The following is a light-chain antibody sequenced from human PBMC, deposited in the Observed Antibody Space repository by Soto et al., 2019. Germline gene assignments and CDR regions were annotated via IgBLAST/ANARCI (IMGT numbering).Light chain of an antibody. V-gene: IGLV1-44*01. CDR2: SNN. J-gene: IGLJ1*01. CDR1: SSNIGSNT. Sequence: LTQPPSASGTPGQRVTISCSGSSSNIGSNTVNWYQQLPGTAPKLLIYSNNQRPSGVPDRFSGSKSGTSASLAISGLQSEDEADYYCAAWDDSLNGLVFGTGTKLTVL. CDR3: AAWDDSLNGLV.